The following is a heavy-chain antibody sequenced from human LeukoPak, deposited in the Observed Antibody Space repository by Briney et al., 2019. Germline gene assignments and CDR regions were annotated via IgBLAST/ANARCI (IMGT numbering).Heavy chain of an antibody. CDR2: IIPILGIA. CDR3: ASSRLQGYSGYVYDDPYDY. D-gene: IGHD5-12*01. J-gene: IGHJ4*02. CDR1: GGTFISYT. V-gene: IGHV1-69*02. Sequence: SVKVSCKASGGTFISYTISWVRQAPGQGLEWMGRIIPILGIANYAQKFQGRVTITADKSTSAAYMELSSLRSEDTAVYYCASSRLQGYSGYVYDDPYDYWGQGTLVTVSS.